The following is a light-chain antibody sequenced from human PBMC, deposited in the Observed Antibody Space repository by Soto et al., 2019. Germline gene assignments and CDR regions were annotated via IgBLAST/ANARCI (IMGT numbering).Light chain of an antibody. CDR3: SSYTSSITLV. CDR2: DVT. J-gene: IGLJ2*01. Sequence: QSALTQPRSVSGSPGQSVTVSCTGTSSDVGGYNYVSWYQQHPGKAPKLIISDVTNRPSGVPDRFSGSKSGNTASLTISGLQGEDEADYYCSSYTSSITLVFGGGTQLTVL. V-gene: IGLV2-11*01. CDR1: SSDVGGYNY.